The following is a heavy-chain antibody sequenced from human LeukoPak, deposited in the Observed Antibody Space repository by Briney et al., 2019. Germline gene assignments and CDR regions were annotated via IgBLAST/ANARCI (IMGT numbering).Heavy chain of an antibody. Sequence: PSETLSHTCSVSGGSISSYYWNWIRQPPGKGLEWIGSISYSGSTNYNPSLESRVTISVDTSKNQFSLKLSSVTAADTAVYYCTRGSIAYYYMDVWGKGTTVTISS. J-gene: IGHJ6*03. D-gene: IGHD3-22*01. CDR1: GGSISSYY. CDR3: TRGSIAYYYMDV. CDR2: ISYSGST. V-gene: IGHV4-59*01.